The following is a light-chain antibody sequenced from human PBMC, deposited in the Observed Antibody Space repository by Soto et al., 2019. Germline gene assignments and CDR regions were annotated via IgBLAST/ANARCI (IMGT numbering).Light chain of an antibody. V-gene: IGKV4-1*01. CDR2: WAS. CDR3: QHYYIVPMYT. J-gene: IGKJ2*01. CDR1: QRLSYNSDNKNY. Sequence: DIVMTQSPDSLTVSLGERATINCKSSQRLSYNSDNKNYLAWYQQKPGQPPKLLIYWASTRESGVPDRFSGRGSGTDFTLTISSLQAEDVAVYYCQHYYIVPMYTFGRGTKLEIK.